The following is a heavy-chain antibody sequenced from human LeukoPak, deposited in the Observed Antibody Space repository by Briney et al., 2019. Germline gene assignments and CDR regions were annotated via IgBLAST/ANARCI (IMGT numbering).Heavy chain of an antibody. J-gene: IGHJ6*03. CDR3: ARGYGGIYYYYMDV. CDR1: GGSFSGYY. CDR2: INHSGST. Sequence: SETLSLTCAVYGGSFSGYYWSWIRQPPGKGLEWIGEINHSGSTNYNPSLKSRVTISVDTSTNQFSLKLSSVTAADTAVYYCARGYGGIYYYYMDVWGKGTTVTVSS. V-gene: IGHV4-34*01. D-gene: IGHD3-16*01.